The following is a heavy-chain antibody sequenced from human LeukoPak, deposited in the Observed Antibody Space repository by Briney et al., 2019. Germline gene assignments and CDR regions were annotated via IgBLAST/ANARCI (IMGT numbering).Heavy chain of an antibody. J-gene: IGHJ4*02. Sequence: GGSLRLSCAASGFTFSSYAMSWVRQAPGKGLEWVSYISSSGATRHYADSVKGRFTMSRDNAKNSLFLQMNSLRAEDTAVYYCARFLYPWGFDYWGQGILVTVSS. D-gene: IGHD2-8*01. CDR1: GFTFSSYA. CDR2: ISSSGATR. V-gene: IGHV3-48*03. CDR3: ARFLYPWGFDY.